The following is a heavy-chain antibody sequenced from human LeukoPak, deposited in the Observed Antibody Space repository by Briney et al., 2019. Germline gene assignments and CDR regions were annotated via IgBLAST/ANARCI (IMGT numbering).Heavy chain of an antibody. V-gene: IGHV1-69*05. CDR3: AREFGEGYDSSGYYYAGNWFDP. J-gene: IGHJ5*02. CDR2: IIPIFGTA. Sequence: SVKVSCKASGGTFSSYAISWVRQAPGQGLEWMGGIIPIFGTANYAQKFQGRVTITTDTSTSTAYMELRSLRSDDTAVYYCAREFGEGYDSSGYYYAGNWFDPWGQGTLVTVSS. D-gene: IGHD3-22*01. CDR1: GGTFSSYA.